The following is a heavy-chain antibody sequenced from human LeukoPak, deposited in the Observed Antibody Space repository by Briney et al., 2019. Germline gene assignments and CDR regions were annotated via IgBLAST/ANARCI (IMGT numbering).Heavy chain of an antibody. D-gene: IGHD3-10*01. CDR2: INPNSGGT. CDR1: GYTFTGYY. V-gene: IGHV1-2*02. Sequence: ASVKVSCKASGYTFTGYYMHWVRQAPGQGLEWMGWINPNSGGTNYAQKFQGRVTMTRDTSISTAYMELSRLRSDDTAVYYCARGLYYYGSGSPNHNWDQGTLVTVSS. CDR3: ARGLYYYGSGSPNHN. J-gene: IGHJ4*02.